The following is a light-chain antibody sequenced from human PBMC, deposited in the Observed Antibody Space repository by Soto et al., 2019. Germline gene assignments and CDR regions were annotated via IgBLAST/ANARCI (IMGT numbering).Light chain of an antibody. CDR1: QSVSSSY. CDR3: QQYGSSPRT. J-gene: IGKJ1*01. CDR2: GAS. V-gene: IGKV3-20*01. Sequence: EIVLTQSPGTLSLSPGERATLSCRASQSVSSSYLAWYQQKPGQAPRLLIYGASSRATGIPDRFIGSGSGTDFSLTISRLETEDFAVYYCQQYGSSPRTFGQGTKVEIK.